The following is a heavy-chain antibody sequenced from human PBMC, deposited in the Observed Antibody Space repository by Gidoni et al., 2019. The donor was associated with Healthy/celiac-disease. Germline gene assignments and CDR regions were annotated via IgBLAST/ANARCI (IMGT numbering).Heavy chain of an antibody. Sequence: SCAASGFSFSSYSMNWVRQAPGKGLEWVSYISSSSSTIYYADSVKGRFTISRDNAKNSLYLQMNSLRDEDTAVYYCAREAQWHRYYFDYWGQGTLVTVCS. V-gene: IGHV3-48*02. CDR2: ISSSSSTI. D-gene: IGHD6-19*01. J-gene: IGHJ4*02. CDR3: AREAQWHRYYFDY. CDR1: GFSFSSYS.